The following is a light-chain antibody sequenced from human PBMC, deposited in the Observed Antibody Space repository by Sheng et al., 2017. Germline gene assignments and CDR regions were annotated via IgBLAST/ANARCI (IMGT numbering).Light chain of an antibody. V-gene: IGKV3D-15*01. Sequence: EKVMTQSPATLSVSPGERATLSCRASQSVSSNLAWYQQKPGQAPRLLIYGASSRATGFPDRFSGSGSGTDFTLTISSLQPDDFATYYCQHYNLYSRTFGQGTKVEVK. CDR1: QSVSSN. CDR3: QHYNLYSRT. J-gene: IGKJ1*01. CDR2: GAS.